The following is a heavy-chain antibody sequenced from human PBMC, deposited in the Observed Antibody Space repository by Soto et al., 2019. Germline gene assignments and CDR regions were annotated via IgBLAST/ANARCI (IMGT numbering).Heavy chain of an antibody. V-gene: IGHV6-1*01. CDR3: ARDRDFWSGYYSTYYYYGMDV. D-gene: IGHD3-3*01. CDR1: GDSVSSNSAA. Sequence: SQTLSLTCAISGDSVSSNSAAWNWIRQSPSRGLEWLGRTYYRSKWYNDYAVSVKSRITINPDTSKNQFSLQLNSVTPEDTAVYYCARDRDFWSGYYSTYYYYGMDVWGQGTTVTVSS. CDR2: TYYRSKWYN. J-gene: IGHJ6*02.